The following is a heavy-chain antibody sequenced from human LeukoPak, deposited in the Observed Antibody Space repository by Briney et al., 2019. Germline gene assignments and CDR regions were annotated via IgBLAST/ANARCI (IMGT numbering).Heavy chain of an antibody. Sequence: SETLSLTCTVSGGSMSNFYWSWIRQPPGKGLEWIGYIYYSGSTNYNPSLRSRVPISVDTSKNQFSLKLTSVTAADTAVYYCARGSPRAESWGQGTLVTVSS. CDR1: GGSMSNFY. D-gene: IGHD6-19*01. J-gene: IGHJ5*02. CDR2: IYYSGST. CDR3: ARGSPRAES. V-gene: IGHV4-59*01.